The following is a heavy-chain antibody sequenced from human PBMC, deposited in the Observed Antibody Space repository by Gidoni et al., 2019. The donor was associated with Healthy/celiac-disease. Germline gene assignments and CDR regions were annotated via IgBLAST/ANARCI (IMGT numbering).Heavy chain of an antibody. Sequence: QVQLVESGGGVVQPGRSLRLSCAASGFPFRSYGMPWVRQAPGKGLEWVAVIWYDGSNKYYADSVKGRFTISRDNSKNTLYLQMNSLRAEDTAVYYCASSIVGATRGSDAFDIWGQGTMVTVSS. CDR2: IWYDGSNK. CDR3: ASSIVGATRGSDAFDI. J-gene: IGHJ3*02. CDR1: GFPFRSYG. D-gene: IGHD1-26*01. V-gene: IGHV3-33*01.